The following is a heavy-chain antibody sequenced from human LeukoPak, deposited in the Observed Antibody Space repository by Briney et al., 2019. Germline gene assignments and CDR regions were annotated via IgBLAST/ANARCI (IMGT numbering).Heavy chain of an antibody. CDR3: ARGLGYCSGGSCYALYYYYGMDV. D-gene: IGHD2-15*01. CDR2: INAGNGNT. J-gene: IGHJ6*02. V-gene: IGHV1-3*01. Sequence: ASVKVSCKASGYTFTSYAMHWVRQAPGQRLEWMGWINAGNGNTEYSQKLQGRVTITGDTSANTAYMELSSLRSEDTAVYYCARGLGYCSGGSCYALYYYYGMDVWGQGTTVTVSS. CDR1: GYTFTSYA.